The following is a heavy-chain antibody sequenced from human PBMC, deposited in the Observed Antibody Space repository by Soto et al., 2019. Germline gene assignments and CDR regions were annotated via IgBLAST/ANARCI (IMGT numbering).Heavy chain of an antibody. D-gene: IGHD5-12*01. CDR3: ARENSGYDFRLFDP. J-gene: IGHJ5*02. Sequence: ASVKVSCKASGYTFTSYGISWVRQAPGQGLEWMGWISAYNGNTNYAQKLQGRVTMTTDTSTSTAYMELSSLRSEDTAVYYCARENSGYDFRLFDPWGQGTLVTVSS. V-gene: IGHV1-18*01. CDR1: GYTFTSYG. CDR2: ISAYNGNT.